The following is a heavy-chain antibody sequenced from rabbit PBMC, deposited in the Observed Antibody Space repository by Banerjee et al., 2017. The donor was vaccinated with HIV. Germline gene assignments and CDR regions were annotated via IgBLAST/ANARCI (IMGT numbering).Heavy chain of an antibody. CDR3: ARAGQYVISSGYYNYGMDL. CDR1: GFSFSSSYY. D-gene: IGHD1-1*01. Sequence: QEQLEESGGGLVQPEGSLTLTCTASGFSFSSSYYMCWVRQAPGKGLEWIGCIYAGSSGNTYYANWAKGRFTISKTSSTTVTLQMTSLTAADTATYFCARAGQYVISSGYYNYGMDLWGQGTLVTVS. J-gene: IGHJ6*01. V-gene: IGHV1S45*01. CDR2: IYAGSSGNT.